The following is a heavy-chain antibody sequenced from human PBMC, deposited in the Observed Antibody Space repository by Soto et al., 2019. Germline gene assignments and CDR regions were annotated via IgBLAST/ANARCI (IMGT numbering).Heavy chain of an antibody. J-gene: IGHJ2*01. CDR3: AKDGGIVVVPAAPYFDL. D-gene: IGHD2-2*01. Sequence: EVQLVESGGGLVQPGSSLRLSCAAAGFTFDDYAMHWVRQAPGKGLEWVAGISWNSGSIGYADSVKGRFTISRDNAKNSLYLQMNSLRAEDTALYYCAKDGGIVVVPAAPYFDLWGRGTLVTVSS. CDR2: ISWNSGSI. CDR1: GFTFDDYA. V-gene: IGHV3-9*01.